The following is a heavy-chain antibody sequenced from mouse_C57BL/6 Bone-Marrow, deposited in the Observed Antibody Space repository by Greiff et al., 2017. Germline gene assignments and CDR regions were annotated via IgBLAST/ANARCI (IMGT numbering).Heavy chain of an antibody. J-gene: IGHJ4*01. Sequence: QVQLQQSGPELVKPGASVKISCKASGYAFSSSWMNWVKQRPGKGLEWIGRIYPGDGDTNYNGKFKGKATLTTDKSSSTAYMQHSSLTTEDSAVYFCARIRLLYYYAMDYWGQGTSVTVSS. CDR2: IYPGDGDT. CDR1: GYAFSSSW. CDR3: ARIRLLYYYAMDY. D-gene: IGHD2-1*01. V-gene: IGHV1-82*01.